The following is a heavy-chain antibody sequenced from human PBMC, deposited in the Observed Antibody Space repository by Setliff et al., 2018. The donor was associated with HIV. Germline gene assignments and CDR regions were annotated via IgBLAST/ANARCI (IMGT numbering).Heavy chain of an antibody. V-gene: IGHV3-15*01. CDR3: ATPPGYYDSSPFDF. D-gene: IGHD3-22*01. Sequence: PGGSLRLSCAASGFTSSSHAMSWVRQAPGKGLEWVGHIKSEFNGGTTDYAAPVKGRFTISRDDSRNTVYLQMNSLKPEDTAVYYCATPPGYYDSSPFDFWGQGTLVTSPQ. CDR2: IKSEFNGGTT. J-gene: IGHJ4*02. CDR1: GFTSSSHA.